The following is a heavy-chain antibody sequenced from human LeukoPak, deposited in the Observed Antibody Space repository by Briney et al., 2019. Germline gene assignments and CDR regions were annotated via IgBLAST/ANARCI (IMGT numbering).Heavy chain of an antibody. D-gene: IGHD6-19*01. CDR1: GGSISSSSYY. J-gene: IGHJ4*02. CDR2: IYYSGST. CDR3: ARCVAVAGIPFDY. V-gene: IGHV4-39*01. Sequence: PSETLSLTCTVSGGSISSSSYYWGWIRQPPGKGLEWIGSIYYSGSTYYNPSLKSRVTISVDTSKNQFSLKLSSVTAADTAVHYCARCVAVAGIPFDYWGQGTLVTVSS.